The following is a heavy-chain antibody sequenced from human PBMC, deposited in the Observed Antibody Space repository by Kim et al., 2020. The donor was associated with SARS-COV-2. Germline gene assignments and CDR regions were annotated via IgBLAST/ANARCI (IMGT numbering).Heavy chain of an antibody. CDR2: IYYSGST. CDR1: GGSISSSSYY. CDR3: ARLPYCSGGSCYSQYYYYYYMDV. V-gene: IGHV4-39*01. D-gene: IGHD2-15*01. J-gene: IGHJ6*03. Sequence: SETLSLTCTVSGGSISSSSYYWGWIRQPPGKGLEWIGSIYYSGSTYYNPSLKSRVTISVDTSKNQFSLKLSSVTAADTAVYYCARLPYCSGGSCYSQYYYYYYMDVWGKGTTVTVSS.